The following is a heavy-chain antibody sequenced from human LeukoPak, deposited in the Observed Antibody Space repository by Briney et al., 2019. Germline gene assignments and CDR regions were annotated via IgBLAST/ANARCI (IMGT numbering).Heavy chain of an antibody. CDR1: GYTFTSYY. J-gene: IGHJ4*02. D-gene: IGHD5-18*01. CDR2: INPNSGGT. CDR3: ARDHSRARIQLWFY. V-gene: IGHV1-2*02. Sequence: ASVKVSCKASGYTFTSYYMHWVRQAPGQGLEWMGWINPNSGGTNYAQKFQGRVTMTRDTSISTAYMELSRLRSDDTAVYYCARDHSRARIQLWFYWGQGTLVTVSS.